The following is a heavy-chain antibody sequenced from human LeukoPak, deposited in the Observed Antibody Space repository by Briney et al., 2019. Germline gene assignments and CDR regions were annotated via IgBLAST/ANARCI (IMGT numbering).Heavy chain of an antibody. D-gene: IGHD6-19*01. V-gene: IGHV3-30-3*01. CDR3: ARDMYSSGWEGSFDY. Sequence: GGSLRLSRAASGFTFSSYAMHWVRQAPGKGLEWVAVISYDGSNKYYADSVKGRFTISRDNSKNTLYLQMNSLRAEDTAVYYCARDMYSSGWEGSFDYWGQGTLVTVSS. CDR2: ISYDGSNK. CDR1: GFTFSSYA. J-gene: IGHJ4*02.